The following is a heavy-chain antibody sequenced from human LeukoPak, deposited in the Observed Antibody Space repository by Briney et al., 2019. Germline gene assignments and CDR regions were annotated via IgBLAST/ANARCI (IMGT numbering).Heavy chain of an antibody. Sequence: ASVKVSCKASGGTFSSYAISWVRQAPGQGLEWMGWISAYNGNTNYAQNLQGRVTMTTDTSTSTAYMEVRGLRSDDTAVYYCATTIGARLMYFDYWGQGTLVTVSS. V-gene: IGHV1-18*01. J-gene: IGHJ4*02. CDR2: ISAYNGNT. CDR1: GGTFSSYA. D-gene: IGHD6-6*01. CDR3: ATTIGARLMYFDY.